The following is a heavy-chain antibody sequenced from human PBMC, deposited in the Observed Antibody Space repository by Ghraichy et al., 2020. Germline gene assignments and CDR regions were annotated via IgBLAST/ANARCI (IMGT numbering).Heavy chain of an antibody. CDR1: GGSISSYY. J-gene: IGHJ4*02. D-gene: IGHD3-3*01. CDR2: IYTSGST. CDR3: ARSVVGSGYYYRYFDY. V-gene: IGHV4-4*07. Sequence: SETLSLTCTVSGGSISSYYWSWIRQPAGKGLEWIGRIYTSGSTNYNPSLKSRVTMSVDTSKNQFSLKLSSVTAADTAVYYCARSVVGSGYYYRYFDYWGQGTLVTVSS.